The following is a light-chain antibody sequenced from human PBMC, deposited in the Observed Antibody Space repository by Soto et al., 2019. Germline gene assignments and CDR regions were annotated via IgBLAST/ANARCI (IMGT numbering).Light chain of an antibody. J-gene: IGKJ1*01. Sequence: EIVFTQSPATLSLSPGERATLSCRASPSVSNSLAWYQHKPGQAPRLLIYDAFNRATGVPTRFSGSGSGTDFTLPISRLEPEDFAVDYCQQYGSSGTFGQGPKVDIK. CDR3: QQYGSSGT. V-gene: IGKV3-11*01. CDR1: PSVSNS. CDR2: DAF.